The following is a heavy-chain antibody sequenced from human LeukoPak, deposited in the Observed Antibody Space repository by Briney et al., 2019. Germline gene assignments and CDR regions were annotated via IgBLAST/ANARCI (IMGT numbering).Heavy chain of an antibody. J-gene: IGHJ6*03. V-gene: IGHV4-59*08. Sequence: SETLSLTCTVSGGSISSYYWSWIRQPPGKGLEWIGYIYYSGSTSYKPSLKSRVTISVDTSKNQFSLKLSSVTAADTAVYYCARQPYYGSGSYYAKYYMDVWGKGTTVTISS. CDR1: GGSISSYY. D-gene: IGHD3-10*01. CDR2: IYYSGST. CDR3: ARQPYYGSGSYYAKYYMDV.